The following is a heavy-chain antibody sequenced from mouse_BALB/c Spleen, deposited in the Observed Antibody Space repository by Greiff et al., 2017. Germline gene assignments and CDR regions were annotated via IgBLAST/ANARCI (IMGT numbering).Heavy chain of an antibody. CDR1: GYTFTSYT. CDR2: INPSSGYT. Sequence: VKLMESGAELARPGASVKMSCKASGYTFTSYTMHWVKQRPGQGLEWIGYINPSSGYTNYNQKFKDKATLTADKSSSTAYMQLSSLTSEDSAVYYCAREGYYDYAWFAYWGQGTLVTVSA. V-gene: IGHV1-4*01. D-gene: IGHD2-4*01. J-gene: IGHJ3*01. CDR3: AREGYYDYAWFAY.